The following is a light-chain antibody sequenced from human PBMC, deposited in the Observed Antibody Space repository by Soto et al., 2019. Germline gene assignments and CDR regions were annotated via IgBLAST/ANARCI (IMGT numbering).Light chain of an antibody. J-gene: IGLJ2*01. CDR2: DVT. V-gene: IGLV2-11*01. CDR3: CSYAANFAV. CDR1: SIGFGDYNF. Sequence: QSALTQPRSVSGSPGQSVAISCTGTSIGFGDYNFVSWYQQHPGKAPKLIIFDVTKRPSGVPDRFSGSKSGNTASLTISWLQGEDEADYYCCSYAANFAVFGGGTKLTVL.